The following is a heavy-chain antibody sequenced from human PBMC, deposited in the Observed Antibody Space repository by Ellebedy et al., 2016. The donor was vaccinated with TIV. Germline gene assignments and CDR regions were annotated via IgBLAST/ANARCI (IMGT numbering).Heavy chain of an antibody. Sequence: SETLSLXXTVSGGSISSGGYYWSWIRQHPGKGLEWIGYIYYSGSTYYNPSLKSRVTISVDTSKNQFSLKLSSVTAADTAVYYCARELRYDFWSGTRGMDVWGQGTTVTVSS. CDR3: ARELRYDFWSGTRGMDV. J-gene: IGHJ6*02. D-gene: IGHD3-3*01. CDR1: GGSISSGGYY. V-gene: IGHV4-31*03. CDR2: IYYSGST.